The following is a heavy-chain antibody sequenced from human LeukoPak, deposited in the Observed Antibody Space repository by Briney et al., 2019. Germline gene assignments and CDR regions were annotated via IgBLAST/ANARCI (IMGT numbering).Heavy chain of an antibody. V-gene: IGHV3-21*01. D-gene: IGHD3-22*01. CDR2: INSGGSTT. CDR1: GFTFSTYT. CDR3: LRGDSRDF. Sequence: SGGSLRLSCAASGFTFSTYTMNWARQAPGKGLEWVSSINSGGSTTHYADSVKVRFTISRDNAQNSLYLQMNSLRVDDAAVYYCLRGDSRDFWGQGTLVTVSS. J-gene: IGHJ4*02.